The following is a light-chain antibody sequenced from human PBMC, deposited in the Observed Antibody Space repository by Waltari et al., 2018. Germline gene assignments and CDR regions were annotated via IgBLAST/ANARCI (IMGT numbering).Light chain of an antibody. CDR1: PDVDNF. CDR2: GIS. CDR3: QQYGSSPAT. Sequence: EIVLTQSPGTLSLSPGERVTLSCRASPDVDNFLAWYQQKPGQAPRLLIYGISSRATGIPDRFSGSGSETDFTLTIRRLEPEDFAVYYCQQYGSSPATFGQGTRVEIK. V-gene: IGKV3-20*01. J-gene: IGKJ2*01.